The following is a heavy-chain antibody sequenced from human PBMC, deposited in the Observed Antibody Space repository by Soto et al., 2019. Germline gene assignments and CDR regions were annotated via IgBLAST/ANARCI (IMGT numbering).Heavy chain of an antibody. CDR2: ISSNGGST. V-gene: IGHV3-64D*08. D-gene: IGHD6-19*01. Sequence: GGSLRLSCSASGFTFSSYAMHWVRQAPGKGLEYVSAISSNGGSTYYADSVKGRFTISRDNSKNTLYLQMSILRAEDTAVYYCVKSSATDGSGWDLGGNWFDYWGQGTLVTVSS. CDR1: GFTFSSYA. J-gene: IGHJ5*01. CDR3: VKSSATDGSGWDLGGNWFDY.